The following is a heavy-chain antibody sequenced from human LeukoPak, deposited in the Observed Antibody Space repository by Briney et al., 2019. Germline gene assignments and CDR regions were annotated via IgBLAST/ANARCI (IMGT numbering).Heavy chain of an antibody. V-gene: IGHV4-34*01. J-gene: IGHJ4*02. Sequence: SETLSLTCAVYGGSFSGYYWSWIRQPPGKGLEWIGEINHSGSTNYSPSLKSRVTISVDTSKNQFSLKLSSVTAADTAVYYCARGFGFSRAFDYWGQGTLVTVSS. D-gene: IGHD3-3*01. CDR3: ARGFGFSRAFDY. CDR2: INHSGST. CDR1: GGSFSGYY.